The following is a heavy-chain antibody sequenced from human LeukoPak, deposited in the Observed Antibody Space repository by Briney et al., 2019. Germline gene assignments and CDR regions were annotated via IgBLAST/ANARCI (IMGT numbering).Heavy chain of an antibody. Sequence: GGSLRLSCAASGFTFSSYTIHWDRQAPGKGLEWVAIISYDGSNKYYADSVKGRFTISRDNSKNTLYLQMNSLRAEDTAVYYCARDYSGSYIFDYWGQGTLVTVSS. CDR1: GFTFSSYT. V-gene: IGHV3-30-3*01. CDR3: ARDYSGSYIFDY. D-gene: IGHD1-26*01. J-gene: IGHJ4*02. CDR2: ISYDGSNK.